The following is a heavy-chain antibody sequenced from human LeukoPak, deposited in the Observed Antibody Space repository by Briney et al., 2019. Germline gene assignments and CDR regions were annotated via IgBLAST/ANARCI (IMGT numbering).Heavy chain of an antibody. D-gene: IGHD3-22*01. J-gene: IGHJ4*02. V-gene: IGHV3-21*06. CDR2: INTVASYI. CDR3: ARLRRNSDKSGFYYYYDY. CDR1: GLTSSSFS. Sequence: GGPLSLSCAASGLTSSSFSFNWVRQGPGKGLEWVSSINTVASYIYYADSVKGRFTISRDNAKNSLYLQMNSLRAEDTGVYYCARLRRNSDKSGFYYYYDYWGQGTLVTVSS.